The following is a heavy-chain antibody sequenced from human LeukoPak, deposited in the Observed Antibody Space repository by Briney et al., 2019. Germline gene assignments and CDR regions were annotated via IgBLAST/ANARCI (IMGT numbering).Heavy chain of an antibody. CDR2: IKQDGSEK. CDR1: GFTFSNYE. CDR3: ARGRPNYDFWSGYWWDYYYYYMDV. Sequence: QPGGSLRLSCAASGFTFSNYEMNWVRQAPGKGLEWVANIKQDGSEKYYVDSVKGRFTISRDNAKNSLYLQMNSLRAEDTAVYYCARGRPNYDFWSGYWWDYYYYYMDVWGKGTTVTVSS. D-gene: IGHD3-3*01. V-gene: IGHV3-7*01. J-gene: IGHJ6*03.